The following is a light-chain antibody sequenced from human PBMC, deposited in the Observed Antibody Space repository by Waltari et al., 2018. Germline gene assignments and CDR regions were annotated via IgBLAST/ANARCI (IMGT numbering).Light chain of an antibody. CDR1: SSTIGAGYG. Sequence: QSVLTQPPSVSAAPGQRVTMSCTESSSTIGAGYGVHWYQQLPGTAPKVIIDGNRHRPSGVPDRFSGSQSGTSASLAITGLQADDEADYYCQSYDSSLSRVVFGGGTKLTVL. CDR2: GNR. J-gene: IGLJ2*01. CDR3: QSYDSSLSRVV. V-gene: IGLV1-40*01.